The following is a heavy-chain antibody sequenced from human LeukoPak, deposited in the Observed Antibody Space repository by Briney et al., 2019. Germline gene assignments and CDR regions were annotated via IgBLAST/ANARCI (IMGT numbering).Heavy chain of an antibody. D-gene: IGHD3-10*01. Sequence: ASVKVSCKASGYTFTGYYMHWVRQAPGQGLEWMGWINPNSGGTNYAQKFQGWVTMTRDTSISTAYMELSRLRSDDTAVYYCARGTSGSYYNWFDPWGQEPWSPSPQ. J-gene: IGHJ5*02. CDR3: ARGTSGSYYNWFDP. V-gene: IGHV1-2*04. CDR2: INPNSGGT. CDR1: GYTFTGYY.